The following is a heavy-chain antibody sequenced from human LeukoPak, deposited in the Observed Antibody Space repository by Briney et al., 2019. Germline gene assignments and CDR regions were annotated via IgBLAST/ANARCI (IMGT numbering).Heavy chain of an antibody. D-gene: IGHD6-13*01. Sequence: GESLKISCKGSGYIFTSYWIGWVRQMPGKGLEWMGIIYPGDSDTRYSPSFQGQVTISADKSISTAYLQWSSLKASDTAIYHCARGDSSSWSRGDAFDIWGQGTMVTVSS. J-gene: IGHJ3*02. CDR1: GYIFTSYW. V-gene: IGHV5-51*01. CDR3: ARGDSSSWSRGDAFDI. CDR2: IYPGDSDT.